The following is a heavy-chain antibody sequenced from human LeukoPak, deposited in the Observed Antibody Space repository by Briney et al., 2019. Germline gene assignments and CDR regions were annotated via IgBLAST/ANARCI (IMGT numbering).Heavy chain of an antibody. D-gene: IGHD3-22*01. CDR1: GFTFSSYW. CDR2: INSDESIT. CDR3: ARDRPHYDFPYFQH. V-gene: IGHV3-74*03. Sequence: GGSLRLSCAASGFTFSSYWMHWVRQAPGKGLVWVSRINSDESITTYADSVKGRFTISGDNSKNTLYLQMNSLRAEDTAVYYCARDRPHYDFPYFQHWGQGTLVTVSS. J-gene: IGHJ1*01.